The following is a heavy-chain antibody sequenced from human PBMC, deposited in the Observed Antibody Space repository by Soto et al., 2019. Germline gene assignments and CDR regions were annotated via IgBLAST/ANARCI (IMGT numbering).Heavy chain of an antibody. D-gene: IGHD5-18*01. CDR2: ISPDGTEK. V-gene: IGHV3-7*05. CDR1: GFTFSTNW. Sequence: GGSLRLSCEASGFTFSTNWMSWVRQAPGKGLEWVASISPDGTEKYYVDSVKGRFAISRDNAKNSLFLQMNSLSAEDTAIYYCAREYNWGRGTLVTVSS. CDR3: AREYN. J-gene: IGHJ4*02.